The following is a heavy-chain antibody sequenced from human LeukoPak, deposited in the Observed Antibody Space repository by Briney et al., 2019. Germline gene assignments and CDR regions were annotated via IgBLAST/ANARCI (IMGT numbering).Heavy chain of an antibody. CDR3: ARDLLRGDSYGYGY. Sequence: PGGSLRLSCAASGFTFSSYAMHWVRQAPGKGLEWVTFIRYDGSNKYYADSVKGRFTISRDNSKNTLYLQMNSLRAEDTAVYYCARDLLRGDSYGYGYWGQGTLVTVSS. CDR2: IRYDGSNK. V-gene: IGHV3-30*02. CDR1: GFTFSSYA. D-gene: IGHD5-18*01. J-gene: IGHJ4*02.